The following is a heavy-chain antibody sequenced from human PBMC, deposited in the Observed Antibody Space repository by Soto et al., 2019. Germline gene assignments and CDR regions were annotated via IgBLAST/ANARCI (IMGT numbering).Heavy chain of an antibody. CDR3: AHRHGYSSGWYPGSEYFQH. D-gene: IGHD6-19*01. Sequence: QITLKESGPTLVKPTQTLTLTCTFSGFSLSTSGVGVGWIXQPPGKALEWLALIYWDDDKRYSPSLKSRLTITKDTSKNQVVLTMTNMDPVDTATYYCAHRHGYSSGWYPGSEYFQHWGQGTLVTVSS. CDR1: GFSLSTSGVG. J-gene: IGHJ1*01. V-gene: IGHV2-5*02. CDR2: IYWDDDK.